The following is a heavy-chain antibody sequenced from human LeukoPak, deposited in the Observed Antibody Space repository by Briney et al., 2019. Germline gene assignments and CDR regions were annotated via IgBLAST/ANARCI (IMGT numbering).Heavy chain of an antibody. J-gene: IGHJ4*02. CDR2: IEYDGTSK. Sequence: GGSLRLSCAASGFAFSNYGIHWVRQAPGKGLEWVSFIEYDGTSKKYAESVKGRFTISRDNSKNTLNLQMTSLRAEDTAVYYCATKERAFYFDSWGQGTLVTVSS. CDR1: GFAFSNYG. V-gene: IGHV3-30*02. CDR3: ATKERAFYFDS.